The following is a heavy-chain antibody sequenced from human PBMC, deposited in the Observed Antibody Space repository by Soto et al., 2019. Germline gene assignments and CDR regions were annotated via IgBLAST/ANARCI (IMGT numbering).Heavy chain of an antibody. CDR3: VRGSYGDYDS. J-gene: IGHJ5*01. D-gene: IGHD4-17*01. CDR2: LDPSSTYI. V-gene: IGHV3-21*02. CDR1: GFTFSAYT. Sequence: EVQLVESGGGLVKPGGSLRLSCAASGFTFSAYTMNWVRQAPGKGLEWVSSLDPSSTYIYYADSVKGRFTLSRDNAKNSLFLRRNSLRADATALYYCVRGSYGDYDSWGQGTLVTVSS.